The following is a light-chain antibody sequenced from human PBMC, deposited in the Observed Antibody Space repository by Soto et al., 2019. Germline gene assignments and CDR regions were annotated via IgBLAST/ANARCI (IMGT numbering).Light chain of an antibody. J-gene: IGLJ3*02. Sequence: QSSLTQPASVSVSPGQSITISCTGTSSDVGGYNYVSWYQQHPGKAPKLMIYEVSNRPSGVSNRFSGSKSGNTASLTISGLQAEDEADYYCSSYTSSSTLWVFGGGTQLTVL. CDR1: SSDVGGYNY. V-gene: IGLV2-14*01. CDR3: SSYTSSSTLWV. CDR2: EVS.